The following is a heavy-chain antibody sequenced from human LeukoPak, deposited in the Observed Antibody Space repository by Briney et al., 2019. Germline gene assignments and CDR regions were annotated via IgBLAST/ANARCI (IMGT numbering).Heavy chain of an antibody. CDR3: AKDPRDHSDGWSWRYFDY. Sequence: PGGSLRLSCAASGFTFSSYVMHWVRQAPGKGLEWVAFIRYDGSNKYYADSVKGRFTISRDNSKNTLYLQMNSLRAEDTAVYYCAKDPRDHSDGWSWRYFDYWGQGTLVTVSS. CDR1: GFTFSSYV. V-gene: IGHV3-30*02. J-gene: IGHJ4*02. D-gene: IGHD5-18*01. CDR2: IRYDGSNK.